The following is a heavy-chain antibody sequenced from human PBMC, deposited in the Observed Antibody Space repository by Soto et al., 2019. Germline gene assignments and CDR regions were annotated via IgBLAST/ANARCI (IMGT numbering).Heavy chain of an antibody. CDR3: VGRVFARGYPDI. J-gene: IGHJ3*02. V-gene: IGHV5-51*01. CDR1: GSSFSTYW. Sequence: GESLKISCKGSGSSFSTYWIGWVRQMPGKGLEWMGIIYPGDSDTRYSPSFQGQVTISVDKSISTAYLQWSSLKASDTAMYYCVGRVFARGYPDIRGQGTMVTVSS. D-gene: IGHD6-25*01. CDR2: IYPGDSDT.